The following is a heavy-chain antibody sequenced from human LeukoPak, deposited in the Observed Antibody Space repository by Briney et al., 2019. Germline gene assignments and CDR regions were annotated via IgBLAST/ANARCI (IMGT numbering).Heavy chain of an antibody. CDR1: GYTFTSYG. Sequence: ASVKVSCKASGYTFTSYGISWVRQAPGQGLEWMGWISAYNGNTNYAQKLQGRVTMATDTSTSTAYMELRSLRSDDTAVYYCAREWPPFDYDSSGWVFDYWGQGTLVTVSS. V-gene: IGHV1-18*01. CDR3: AREWPPFDYDSSGWVFDY. CDR2: ISAYNGNT. D-gene: IGHD3-22*01. J-gene: IGHJ4*02.